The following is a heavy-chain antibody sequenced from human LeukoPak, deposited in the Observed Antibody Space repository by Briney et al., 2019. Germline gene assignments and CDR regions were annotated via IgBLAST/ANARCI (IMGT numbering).Heavy chain of an antibody. CDR2: IIPILGIA. CDR1: GGTFSSYT. D-gene: IGHD3-22*01. J-gene: IGHJ4*02. V-gene: IGHV1-69*02. Sequence: GASVKVSCKASGGTFSSYTISWVRQAPGQGLEWMGRIIPILGIANYAQKFQGRVTITADKSTSTAYMELSSLRSEDTAVYYCARALCHYDSSGYSEYYFDYWGQGTLVTVSS. CDR3: ARALCHYDSSGYSEYYFDY.